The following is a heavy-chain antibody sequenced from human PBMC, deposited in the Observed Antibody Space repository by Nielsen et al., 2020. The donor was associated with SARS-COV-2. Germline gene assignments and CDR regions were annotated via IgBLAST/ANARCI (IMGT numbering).Heavy chain of an antibody. V-gene: IGHV4-59*01. CDR3: ARDYYGDYLDGFDI. Sequence: SETLSLTCTVSGGSISRYYWTWIRQSPGKGLEWIGYIDDSGSTNYSPSLRSRVTISVDTSKNQFSLKLTSVTAADTALYFCARDYYGDYLDGFDIWGKGTVVTVSS. CDR1: GGSISRYY. D-gene: IGHD4-17*01. J-gene: IGHJ3*02. CDR2: IDDSGST.